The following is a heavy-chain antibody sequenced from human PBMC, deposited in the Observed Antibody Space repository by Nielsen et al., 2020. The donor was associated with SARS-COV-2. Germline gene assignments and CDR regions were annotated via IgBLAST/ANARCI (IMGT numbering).Heavy chain of an antibody. D-gene: IGHD3-10*01. J-gene: IGHJ6*02. Sequence: AASLKISCETSGYTFTTFWIGWVRQMPGKGLEWVGVIYPDDFDTRYSPSFQGQVTISVDKSISTTYLQWRSLKASDTAIYYCAREGRDDSGTERRGMDVWGRGTTVTVSS. V-gene: IGHV5-51*01. CDR1: GYTFTTFW. CDR2: IYPDDFDT. CDR3: AREGRDDSGTERRGMDV.